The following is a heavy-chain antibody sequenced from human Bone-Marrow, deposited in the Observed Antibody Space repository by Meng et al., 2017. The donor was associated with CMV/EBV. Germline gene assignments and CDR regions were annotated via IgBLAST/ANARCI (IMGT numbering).Heavy chain of an antibody. Sequence: GGSLRLSCAASGFTLSGYSMNWVRQAPGKGLEWVSSISSSSSNIYYADSVKGRFTISRDNAKNSLYLQMNSLRAEDTAVYYCARVGLLGVGVDIWGQGTMVTVSS. CDR1: GFTLSGYS. CDR3: ARVGLLGVGVDI. CDR2: ISSSSSNI. J-gene: IGHJ3*02. D-gene: IGHD2-21*01. V-gene: IGHV3-21*01.